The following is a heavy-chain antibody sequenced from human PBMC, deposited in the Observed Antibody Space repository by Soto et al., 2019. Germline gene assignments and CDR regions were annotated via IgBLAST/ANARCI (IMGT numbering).Heavy chain of an antibody. Sequence: GGSLRLSCAASGFTFSSYWMSWVRQAPGKGLEWVANIKQDGSEKYYVDSVKGRFTISRDNAKNSLYLQMNSLRAEDTAVYYCARVXIVVVPAASYYYYGMDVWGQGTTVTVSS. CDR1: GFTFSSYW. CDR2: IKQDGSEK. CDR3: ARVXIVVVPAASYYYYGMDV. V-gene: IGHV3-7*03. D-gene: IGHD2-2*01. J-gene: IGHJ6*01.